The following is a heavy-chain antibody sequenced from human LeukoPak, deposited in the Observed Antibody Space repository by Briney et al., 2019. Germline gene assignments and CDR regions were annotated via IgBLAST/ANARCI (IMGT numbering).Heavy chain of an antibody. CDR2: INPSGGST. V-gene: IGHV1-46*01. J-gene: IGHJ6*02. Sequence: ASVKVSCKASGYTFTSYYMHWVRQAPGQGLEWMGIINPSGGSTSYAQKFQGRVTMTRDTPTSTVYMELSSLRSEDTAVYYCARDGPTTVVNQDYYYGMDVWGQGTTVTVSS. D-gene: IGHD4-23*01. CDR3: ARDGPTTVVNQDYYYGMDV. CDR1: GYTFTSYY.